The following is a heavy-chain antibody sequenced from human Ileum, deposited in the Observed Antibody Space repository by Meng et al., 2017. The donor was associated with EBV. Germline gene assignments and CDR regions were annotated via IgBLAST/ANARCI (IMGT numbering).Heavy chain of an antibody. D-gene: IGHD3-22*01. J-gene: IGHJ4*02. CDR1: GYSISSTNW. CDR3: ARNVPGTSAYYD. V-gene: IGHV4-28*01. Sequence: QAQMQASGPGRGKTSDTRSLPCAVSGYSISSTNWWGWIRQPPGKGLEWIGYIYYSGSTSYNPSLKSRVTMSVDTSKNQFSLNLNSVTAVDTAVYYCARNVPGTSAYYDWGQGTLVTVSS. CDR2: IYYSGST.